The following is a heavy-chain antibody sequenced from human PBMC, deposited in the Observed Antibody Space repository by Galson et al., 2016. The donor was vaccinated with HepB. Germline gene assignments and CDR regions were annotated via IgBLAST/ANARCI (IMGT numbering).Heavy chain of an antibody. V-gene: IGHV3-33*01. CDR1: GFTFSSYG. J-gene: IGHJ6*02. Sequence: SLRLSCAASGFTFSSYGMHWVRQAPGKGLKWVAVIWYDGSNKQFADSVKGQFTISRDNSKNTVYLQMNSLRAEDTAVYYCARGDYGAYSPFGMDVWGQGTTVTVSS. D-gene: IGHD4-17*01. CDR2: IWYDGSNK. CDR3: ARGDYGAYSPFGMDV.